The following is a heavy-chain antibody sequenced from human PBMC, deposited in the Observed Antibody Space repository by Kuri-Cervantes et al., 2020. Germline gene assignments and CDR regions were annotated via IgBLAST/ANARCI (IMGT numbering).Heavy chain of an antibody. Sequence: SQTLSLTCAVSGGSISSGGYSWSWIRQPPGKGLEWIGYIYHSGSTYYNPSLKSRVTISVDRSKSQFSLKLSSVTAADTAVYYCARANYDIWSGYSDGFDYWGQGTLVTVSS. CDR3: ARANYDIWSGYSDGFDY. V-gene: IGHV4-30-2*01. CDR2: IYHSGST. D-gene: IGHD3-3*01. J-gene: IGHJ4*02. CDR1: GGSISSGGYS.